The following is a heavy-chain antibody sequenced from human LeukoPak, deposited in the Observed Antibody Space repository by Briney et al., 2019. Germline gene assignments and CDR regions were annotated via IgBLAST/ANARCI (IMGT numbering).Heavy chain of an antibody. CDR3: VREDTPATANY. V-gene: IGHV3-23*01. J-gene: IGHJ4*02. CDR2: ISGGGDIT. D-gene: IGHD2-21*02. CDR1: GFTLSSYA. Sequence: GGSLRLSCTTSGFTLSSYAMSWVRQTAGKGLEWVSAISGGGDITYYADSVKGRFTISRDNSKDTLFLQMHSLRPGDTAVYYCVREDTPATANYWGQGTLVTISS.